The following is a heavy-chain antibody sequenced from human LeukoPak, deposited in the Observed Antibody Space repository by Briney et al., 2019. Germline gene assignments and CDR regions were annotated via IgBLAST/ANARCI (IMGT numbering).Heavy chain of an antibody. V-gene: IGHV4-39*07. J-gene: IGHJ4*02. CDR3: ASLMNYYDSSGYYAGDY. D-gene: IGHD3-22*01. Sequence: SETLSLTCTVSGGSISSSSYYWGWLRQPPGKGLEWIGSIYYSGSTYYNPSLKSRVTISVDTSKNQFSLKLSSVTAADTAVYYCASLMNYYDSSGYYAGDYWGQGTLVTVSS. CDR2: IYYSGST. CDR1: GGSISSSSYY.